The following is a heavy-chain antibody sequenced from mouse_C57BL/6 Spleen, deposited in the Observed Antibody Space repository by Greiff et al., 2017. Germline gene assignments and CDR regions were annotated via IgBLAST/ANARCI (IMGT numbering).Heavy chain of an antibody. J-gene: IGHJ1*03. CDR1: GFTFSDYY. CDR3: ARLPITTVVPYWYFDV. CDR2: ISNGGGST. V-gene: IGHV5-12*01. Sequence: EVKLVESGGGLVQPGGSLKLSCAASGFTFSDYYMYWVRQTPEKRLEWVAYISNGGGSTYYPDTLKGRFTISRDNAKNTLYLQMSRLKSEDTAMYYCARLPITTVVPYWYFDVWGTGTTVTVSS. D-gene: IGHD1-1*01.